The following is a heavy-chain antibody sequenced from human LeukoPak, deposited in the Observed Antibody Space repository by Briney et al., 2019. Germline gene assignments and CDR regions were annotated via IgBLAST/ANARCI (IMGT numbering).Heavy chain of an antibody. Sequence: ASVKVSCKVSGYTLTELSMHWVRQAPGKGLEWMGGFDPEDGETIYAQKFQGRVTMTEDTSTDTAYMELSSLRSEDTAVYYCARLDEGNGSGSYWLDYWGQGTLVTVSS. CDR2: FDPEDGET. CDR3: ARLDEGNGSGSYWLDY. J-gene: IGHJ4*02. CDR1: GYTLTELS. D-gene: IGHD3-10*01. V-gene: IGHV1-24*01.